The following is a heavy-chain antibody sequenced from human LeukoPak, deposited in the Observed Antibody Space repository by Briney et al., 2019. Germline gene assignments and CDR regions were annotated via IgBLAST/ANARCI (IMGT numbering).Heavy chain of an antibody. J-gene: IGHJ4*02. CDR1: GFTFSSYS. Sequence: GGSLRLSRAASGFTFSSYSMNWVRQAPGKGLEWVSSISSSSSYIYYADSVEGRFTISRDNAKNSLYLQMNSLRAEDTAVYYCARDLGSSTTMIVIWSEGGFDYWGQGTQVTVSS. D-gene: IGHD3-22*01. V-gene: IGHV3-21*01. CDR2: ISSSSSYI. CDR3: ARDLGSSTTMIVIWSEGGFDY.